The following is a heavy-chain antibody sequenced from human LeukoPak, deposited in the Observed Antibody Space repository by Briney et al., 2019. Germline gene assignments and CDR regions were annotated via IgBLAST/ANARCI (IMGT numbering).Heavy chain of an antibody. J-gene: IGHJ6*03. D-gene: IGHD2-21*02. Sequence: PSETLSLTCTVSGGSINRSSYYWGWVRQPPGKGLEWIGSIYYSGSTNYNPSLKSRVTISVDTSKNQFSLKLSSVTAADTAVYYCARAICGGDCYLGPNYYYYYMDVWGKGTTVTISS. CDR1: GGSINRSSYY. CDR3: ARAICGGDCYLGPNYYYYYMDV. CDR2: IYYSGST. V-gene: IGHV4-39*07.